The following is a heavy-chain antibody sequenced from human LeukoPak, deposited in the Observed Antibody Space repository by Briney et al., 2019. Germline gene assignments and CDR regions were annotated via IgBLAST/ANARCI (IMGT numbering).Heavy chain of an antibody. CDR2: IYSGGNT. CDR1: GFTVSSNY. J-gene: IGHJ5*02. D-gene: IGHD4-23*01. Sequence: QSGGSLRLSCAASGFTVSSNYMTWVRQAPGKGLEWASVIYSGGNTYYADSVKGRFSISRDNSKNTVYLQMNSLRAEDTAVYYCARLVTGTTVINSGWFDPWGQGTPVTVSS. CDR3: ARLVTGTTVINSGWFDP. V-gene: IGHV3-66*04.